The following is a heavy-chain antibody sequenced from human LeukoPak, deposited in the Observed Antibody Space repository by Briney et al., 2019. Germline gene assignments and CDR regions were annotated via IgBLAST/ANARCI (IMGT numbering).Heavy chain of an antibody. J-gene: IGHJ6*02. CDR2: INPNSGGT. CDR3: AREGEIQLWLRYYYYYYGMDV. V-gene: IGHV1-2*06. CDR1: GYTFTGYY. D-gene: IGHD5-18*01. Sequence: ASVKVSCKASGYTFTGYYMHWVRQAPGQGLEWMGRINPNSGGTNYAQKFQGRVTMTRNTSISTAYMELSSLRSEDTAVYYCAREGEIQLWLRYYYYYYGMDVWGQGTTVTVSS.